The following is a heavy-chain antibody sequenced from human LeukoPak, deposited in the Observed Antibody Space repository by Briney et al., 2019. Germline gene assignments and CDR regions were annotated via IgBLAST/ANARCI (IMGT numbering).Heavy chain of an antibody. CDR1: GLTFSSYA. J-gene: IGHJ4*02. V-gene: IGHV3-23*01. D-gene: IGHD6-13*01. Sequence: GGSLRLSCAASGLTFSSYAMTWVRHAAGEGLERVSNISSSGDSTYYADSMKGRFTISRDNANNTLYLQMNSPRAEDTAIYYCAKGGIPAPPGTPYFDHWGQGILVTVSS. CDR2: ISSSGDST. CDR3: AKGGIPAPPGTPYFDH.